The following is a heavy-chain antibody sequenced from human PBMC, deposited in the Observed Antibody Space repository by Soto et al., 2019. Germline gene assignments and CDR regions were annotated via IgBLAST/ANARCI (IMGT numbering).Heavy chain of an antibody. J-gene: IGHJ4*02. CDR3: ARDHGGLFDY. CDR2: IYYSGST. CDR1: GGSVSSGSYY. Sequence: WETLSLTCTVSGGSVSSGSYYWSWIRQPPGKGLEWIGYIYYSGSTNYNPPLKSRVTISVDTSKNQFSLKLSSVTAADTAVYYCARDHGGLFDYWGQGTLVTVSS. V-gene: IGHV4-61*01. D-gene: IGHD3-10*01.